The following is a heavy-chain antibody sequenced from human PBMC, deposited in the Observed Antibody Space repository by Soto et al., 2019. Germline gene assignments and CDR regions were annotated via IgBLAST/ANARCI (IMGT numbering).Heavy chain of an antibody. CDR2: IWSDGSKE. CDR3: ARDDDTTSHYGMLP. D-gene: IGHD3-22*01. V-gene: IGHV3-33*01. CDR1: GFRFSVYG. J-gene: IGHJ4*02. Sequence: QVQLLESGGGVVQPGRSLRLSCATSGFRFSVYGFHWVRQAPGKGLEWVAAIWSDGSKEYYEESVKGRFTVSRDNSRNTVYLQMNSLRAEDTAEYYCARDDDTTSHYGMLPWGQGTLVTVSS.